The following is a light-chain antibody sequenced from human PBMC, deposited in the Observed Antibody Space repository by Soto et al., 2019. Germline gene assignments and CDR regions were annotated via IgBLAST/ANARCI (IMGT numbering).Light chain of an antibody. CDR1: SSDVGGYNY. CDR2: EVS. V-gene: IGLV2-8*01. Sequence: QSVLTHPPSASGSPGQSGSITCTGTSSDVGGYNYVSWYQQHPGKAPKLMIYEVSKRPSGVPDRFSGSKSGNTASLTVSGLQAEDEADYYCSSYAGSNNFFYVFGTGTKVTVL. CDR3: SSYAGSNNFFYV. J-gene: IGLJ1*01.